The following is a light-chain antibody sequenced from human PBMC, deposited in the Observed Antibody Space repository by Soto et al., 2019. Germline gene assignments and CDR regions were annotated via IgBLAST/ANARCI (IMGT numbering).Light chain of an antibody. J-gene: IGKJ3*01. V-gene: IGKV1-33*01. Sequence: DIQMTQSPSSLSASVGDRVTITCQASQDITNYLSWYQQKPGKAPKLLIYGASNLQTGVPLRFSGGGSGTDFTLTIIGLQPEDIATYYCQHYGDFPFTFGPGTKVEI. CDR2: GAS. CDR3: QHYGDFPFT. CDR1: QDITNY.